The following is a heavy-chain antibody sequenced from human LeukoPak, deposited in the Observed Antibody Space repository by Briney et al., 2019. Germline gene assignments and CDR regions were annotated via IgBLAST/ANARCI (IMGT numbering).Heavy chain of an antibody. CDR3: ARHSSSYCSTTTCSLFDY. CDR2: IYYSGST. Sequence: SETLSLTCTVSGGSISSHYWSWIRLPPGKRLEWIGYIYYSGSTTYNPSLKSRVTVSVDTSKNQFSLNLNSVTAADTAVYYCARHSSSYCSTTTCSLFDYWGRGTLVTVSS. D-gene: IGHD2-2*01. CDR1: GGSISSHY. V-gene: IGHV4-59*11. J-gene: IGHJ4*02.